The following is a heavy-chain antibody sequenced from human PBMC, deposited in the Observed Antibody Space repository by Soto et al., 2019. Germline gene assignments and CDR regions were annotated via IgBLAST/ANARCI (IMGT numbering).Heavy chain of an antibody. Sequence: QVHLVQSGAEVKKPGSSVNISCKASGGTFGTYGLNWVRQFPGQGLEWMGGIIPASDTENYAQKFQGRVTITADKSTNIAHMQMDSLTSADTAVYYCATAVTAGTYYNYGLDVWGQGTTVTVS. V-gene: IGHV1-69*14. CDR2: IIPASDTE. J-gene: IGHJ6*02. D-gene: IGHD2-21*02. CDR1: GGTFGTYG. CDR3: ATAVTAGTYYNYGLDV.